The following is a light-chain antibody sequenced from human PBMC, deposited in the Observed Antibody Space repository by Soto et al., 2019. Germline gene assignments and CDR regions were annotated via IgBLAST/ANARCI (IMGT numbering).Light chain of an antibody. V-gene: IGKV3-20*01. J-gene: IGKJ1*01. CDR1: QSVSNNY. CDR2: GAS. CDR3: QQYGSSPGT. Sequence: EIVLTQSPGTLSLSPGERATLSCRASQSVSNNYLAWYQQKPGQAPRLLINGASSRDTGIPDRFSGSGSGTAFTHTISRLEPEDIAVYYCQQYGSSPGTFGQGTKVEIK.